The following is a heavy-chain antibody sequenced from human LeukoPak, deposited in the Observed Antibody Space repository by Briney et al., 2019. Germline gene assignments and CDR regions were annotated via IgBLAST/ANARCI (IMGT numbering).Heavy chain of an antibody. J-gene: IGHJ5*02. CDR3: AKRVVVGSTPPKGWFDP. CDR2: IYYSGST. Sequence: GSLRLSCAASGFTFSTYWMSWVRQAPGKGLEWIGSIYYSGSTYYNPSLKSRVTISVDTSKNQFSLKLSSVTAADTAVYYCAKRVVVGSTPPKGWFDPWGQGTLVTVSS. D-gene: IGHD2-15*01. V-gene: IGHV4-39*01. CDR1: GFTFSTYW.